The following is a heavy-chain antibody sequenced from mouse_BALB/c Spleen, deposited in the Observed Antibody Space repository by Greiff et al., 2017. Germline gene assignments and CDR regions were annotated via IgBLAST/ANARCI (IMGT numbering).Heavy chain of an antibody. Sequence: EVQLVESGPGLVKPSQSLSLTCSVTGYSITSGYYWNWIRQFPGNKLEWMGYISYDGSNNYNPSLKNRISITRDTSKNQFFLKLNSVTTEDTATYYCATHYRYDYAMDYWGQGTSVTVSS. CDR3: ATHYRYDYAMDY. J-gene: IGHJ4*01. V-gene: IGHV3-6*02. CDR1: GYSITSGYY. D-gene: IGHD2-14*01. CDR2: ISYDGSN.